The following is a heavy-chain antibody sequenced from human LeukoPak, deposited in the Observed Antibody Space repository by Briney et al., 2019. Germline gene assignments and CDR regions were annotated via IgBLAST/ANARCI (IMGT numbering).Heavy chain of an antibody. D-gene: IGHD4-17*01. CDR1: GFTVSSNY. CDR2: IYSGGST. Sequence: GGSLRLSCAASGFTVSSNYMSWVRQAPGKGLEWVSVIYSGGSTYYADSVKGRFTISRVNSKNTLYLQMNSLRAEDTAVYYCARVVGYDYGDYVLDYWGQGTLVTVSS. CDR3: ARVVGYDYGDYVLDY. V-gene: IGHV3-66*01. J-gene: IGHJ4*02.